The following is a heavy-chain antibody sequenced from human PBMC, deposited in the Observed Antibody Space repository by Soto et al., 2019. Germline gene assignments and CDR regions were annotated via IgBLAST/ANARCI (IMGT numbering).Heavy chain of an antibody. CDR2: ISGSAGST. J-gene: IGHJ3*02. V-gene: IGHV3-23*01. CDR3: AKGRSTGWYEALDI. CDR1: GFTFSSYV. D-gene: IGHD6-19*01. Sequence: GGSLRLSCVASGFTFSSYVMSWVRQAPGKGLEWVSDISGSAGSTNYADSVKGRFTISRDNSKNTLYVQMNSLRAEDTALYYCAKGRSTGWYEALDIWGQGTMVTVSS.